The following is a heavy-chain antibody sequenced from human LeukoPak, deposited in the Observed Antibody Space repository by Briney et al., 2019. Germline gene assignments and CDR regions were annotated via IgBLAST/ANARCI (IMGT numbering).Heavy chain of an antibody. V-gene: IGHV4-34*01. CDR1: SGSFGDYH. D-gene: IGHD6-13*01. CDR3: ARHPRKMKLSIAAAGNRDPSAFDI. J-gene: IGHJ3*02. CDR2: INQRGVT. Sequence: SETLSLTCALYSGSFGDYHWSWIRQPPGKGLEWIGEINQRGVTTYNSFLKSRVILSVDTSKNQFSLKLSSVTAADTAVYYCARHPRKMKLSIAAAGNRDPSAFDIWGQGTMVTVSS.